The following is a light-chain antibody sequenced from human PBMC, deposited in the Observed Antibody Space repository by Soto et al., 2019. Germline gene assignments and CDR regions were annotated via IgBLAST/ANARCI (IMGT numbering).Light chain of an antibody. CDR2: DNN. Sequence: QSVLTQPPSVSAAPGQKVTISCSGSSYNIGNNYVSWYQQFPGTAPKLLIYDNNKRPSGIPDRFSGSKSGTSATLGITGLQTGDEAEYYCGTWDSSLSAGVFGGGTQLTVL. CDR1: SYNIGNNY. J-gene: IGLJ2*01. CDR3: GTWDSSLSAGV. V-gene: IGLV1-51*01.